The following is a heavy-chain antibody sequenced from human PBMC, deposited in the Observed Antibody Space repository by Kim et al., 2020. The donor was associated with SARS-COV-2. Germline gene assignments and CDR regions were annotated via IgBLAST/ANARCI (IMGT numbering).Heavy chain of an antibody. CDR2: ISAYNGNT. CDR1: GYTFTSYG. D-gene: IGHD3-10*01. Sequence: ASVKVSCKASGYTFTSYGISWVRQAPGQGLEWMGWISAYNGNTNYAQKLQGRVTMTTDTSTSTAYIELRSLRSDDTAVYYCARDRAHAGGLYGSGSSSYFDYWGQGILVTVSS. V-gene: IGHV1-18*01. CDR3: ARDRAHAGGLYGSGSSSYFDY. J-gene: IGHJ4*02.